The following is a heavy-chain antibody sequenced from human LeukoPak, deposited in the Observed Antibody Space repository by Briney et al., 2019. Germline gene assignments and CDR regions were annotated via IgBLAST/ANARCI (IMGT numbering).Heavy chain of an antibody. Sequence: GGSLGLSCAASGFTFSSYGMHWVRQPPGKGLEWVAVIWYDGSNKYYADSVKGRFTISRDDSKNTLYLQMNSLTAEDTAVYYCARDPRRDGYNLSWFDPWGQGTLVTVSS. J-gene: IGHJ5*02. CDR1: GFTFSSYG. V-gene: IGHV3-33*01. D-gene: IGHD5-24*01. CDR3: ARDPRRDGYNLSWFDP. CDR2: IWYDGSNK.